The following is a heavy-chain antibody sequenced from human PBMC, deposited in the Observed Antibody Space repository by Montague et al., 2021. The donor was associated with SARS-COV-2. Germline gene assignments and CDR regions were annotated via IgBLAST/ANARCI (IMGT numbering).Heavy chain of an antibody. CDR2: IYYSGST. D-gene: IGHD3-22*01. CDR3: ARVQGITMIVVVIGAFDI. V-gene: IGHV4-31*03. CDR1: GGSISSGGYY. Sequence: TLSLTCTVSGGSISSGGYYWSWIRQHPGKGLEWIGYIYYSGSTYYNPSLKSRVTISVDTSKNQFSLKLSSVTAADTAVYYCARVQGITMIVVVIGAFDIRGQGTMVTVSS. J-gene: IGHJ3*02.